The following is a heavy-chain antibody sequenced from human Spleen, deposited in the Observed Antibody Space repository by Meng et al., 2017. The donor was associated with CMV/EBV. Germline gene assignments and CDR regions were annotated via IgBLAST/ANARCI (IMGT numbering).Heavy chain of an antibody. J-gene: IGHJ4*02. CDR2: IIPIFGTA. V-gene: IGHV1-69*05. Sequence: SWVRQAPGQGLEWMGGIIPIFGTANYAQKFQGRVTITTDESTSTAYMELSSLRSEDTAVYYCARDESGGSGYGGDYWGQGTLVTVSS. D-gene: IGHD3-22*01. CDR3: ARDESGGSGYGGDY.